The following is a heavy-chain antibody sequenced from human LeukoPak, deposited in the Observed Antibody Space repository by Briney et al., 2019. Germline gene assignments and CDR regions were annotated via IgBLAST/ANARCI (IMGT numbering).Heavy chain of an antibody. D-gene: IGHD3-10*01. CDR3: AKPHASGIYLPYDN. CDR2: ITPNGGFA. J-gene: IGHJ4*02. Sequence: PGGSLRLSCAASGFLFSDCTMSWLRQAPGEGLQWVSAITPNGGFATYAESVKGRFIISRDNSRNTLYLQMNSLRAEDTAVYYCAKPHASGIYLPYDNWGQGTPVTVSP. CDR1: GFLFSDCT. V-gene: IGHV3-23*01.